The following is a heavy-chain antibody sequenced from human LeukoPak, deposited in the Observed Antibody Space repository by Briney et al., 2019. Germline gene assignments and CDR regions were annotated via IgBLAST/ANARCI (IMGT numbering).Heavy chain of an antibody. J-gene: IGHJ4*02. CDR1: GFTFSSYS. V-gene: IGHV3-9*01. CDR3: AKGGVTGPFFDY. D-gene: IGHD3-9*01. CDR2: ISSNSGSI. Sequence: PGGSLRLSCSASGFTFSSYSMNWVRQAPGKGLEWVSGISSNSGSIGYADSVKGRFTISRDNAKKSLYLQMKSLRAEDTAFYYCAKGGVTGPFFDYWGQGTLVTVSP.